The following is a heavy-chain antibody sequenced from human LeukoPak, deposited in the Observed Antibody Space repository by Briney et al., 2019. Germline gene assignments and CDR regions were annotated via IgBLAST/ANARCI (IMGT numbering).Heavy chain of an antibody. CDR1: GASINSHF. Sequence: SETLSLTCTVSGASINSHFWSSIRQPPGKGLEWVGSIYYTGSSNYNPSLESRVTISVDTSKNQFSLKLSSVTAADTPVYYCARGRYYFDYWGQGTLVTVSS. V-gene: IGHV4-59*08. CDR2: IYYTGSS. CDR3: ARGRYYFDY. J-gene: IGHJ4*02.